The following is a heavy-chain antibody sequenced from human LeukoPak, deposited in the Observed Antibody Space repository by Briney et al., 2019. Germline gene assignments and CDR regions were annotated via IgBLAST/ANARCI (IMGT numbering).Heavy chain of an antibody. CDR2: IIPIFGTA. Sequence: SVKVSCKASGGTFSSYAISWVRQAPRQGLEWMGGIIPIFGTANYAQKFQGRVTITTDKSTSTAYLELSSLRSEDTAVYYCARDGHTGAAIFHWFDPWGQGTLVTVSS. V-gene: IGHV1-69*05. J-gene: IGHJ5*02. CDR3: ARDGHTGAAIFHWFDP. CDR1: GGTFSSYA. D-gene: IGHD3-9*01.